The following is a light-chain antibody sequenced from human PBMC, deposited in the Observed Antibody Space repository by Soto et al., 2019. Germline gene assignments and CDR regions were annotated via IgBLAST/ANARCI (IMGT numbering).Light chain of an antibody. CDR1: GSDIVYHDS. V-gene: IGLV2-14*01. CDR2: DVY. CDR3: SSRPCSDTHVV. Sequence: QSALTQPSSVSGSPGQSITISFTGTGSDIVYHDSVSWYQRQPDKAPQLIIYDVYNRPSGGSHRFSTSKSRYTASLTLSGLQPEDEAEYDCSSRPCSDTHVVFGGGTKVTVL. J-gene: IGLJ2*01.